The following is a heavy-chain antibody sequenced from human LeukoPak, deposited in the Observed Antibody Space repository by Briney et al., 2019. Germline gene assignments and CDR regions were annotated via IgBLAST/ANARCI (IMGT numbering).Heavy chain of an antibody. Sequence: ASVKVSCKASGYTFTDYYMHWVRQAPGQGLEWMGWIHPNSGGTNYAQKFQGRVTMTRDTSISTAYLELSRLRSDDTAVYYCTRVCDFWNGYFDFWGQGTLVTVSS. J-gene: IGHJ4*02. CDR1: GYTFTDYY. V-gene: IGHV1-2*02. D-gene: IGHD3-3*01. CDR2: IHPNSGGT. CDR3: TRVCDFWNGYFDF.